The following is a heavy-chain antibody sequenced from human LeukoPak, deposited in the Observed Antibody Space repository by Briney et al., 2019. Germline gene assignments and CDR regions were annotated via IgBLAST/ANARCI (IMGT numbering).Heavy chain of an antibody. V-gene: IGHV3-30-3*01. CDR1: GFTFSSYA. Sequence: GSLRLSCAASGFTFSSYAMHWVRQAPGKGLEWVAVISYDGSNKYYADSVKGRFTISRDNSKNTLYLQMNSLRAEDTAVYYCARRFNLGYCSSTSCSDAFDIWGQGTMVTVSS. CDR3: ARRFNLGYCSSTSCSDAFDI. D-gene: IGHD2-2*01. J-gene: IGHJ3*02. CDR2: ISYDGSNK.